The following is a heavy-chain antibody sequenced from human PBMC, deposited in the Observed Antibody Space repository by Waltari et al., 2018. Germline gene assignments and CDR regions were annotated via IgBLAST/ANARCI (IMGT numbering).Heavy chain of an antibody. CDR1: GGSISSSSYY. V-gene: IGHV4-39*07. CDR3: ARGKTIFGVVIDVYYFDY. CDR2: IYYSGST. Sequence: QLQLQESGPGLVKPSETLSLTCTVSGGSISSSSYYWGWIRQPPGKGLEWIGSIYYSGSTYYNPSLKSRVTISVDTSKNQFSLKLSSVTAADTAVYYCARGKTIFGVVIDVYYFDYWGQGTLVTVSS. J-gene: IGHJ4*02. D-gene: IGHD3-3*01.